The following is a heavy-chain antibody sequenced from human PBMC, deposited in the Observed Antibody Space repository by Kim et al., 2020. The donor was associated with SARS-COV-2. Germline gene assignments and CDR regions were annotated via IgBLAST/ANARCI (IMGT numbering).Heavy chain of an antibody. V-gene: IGHV3-64D*09. D-gene: IGHD4-17*01. Sequence: GGSLRLSCSASGFTFSSYAMHWVRQAPGKGLEYVSAISSNGGSTYYADSVKGRFTISRDNSKNTLYLQMSSLRAEDTAVYYCVKVDEGWGDYGDYQGGFDYWGQGTLVTVSS. CDR3: VKVDEGWGDYGDYQGGFDY. J-gene: IGHJ4*02. CDR1: GFTFSSYA. CDR2: ISSNGGST.